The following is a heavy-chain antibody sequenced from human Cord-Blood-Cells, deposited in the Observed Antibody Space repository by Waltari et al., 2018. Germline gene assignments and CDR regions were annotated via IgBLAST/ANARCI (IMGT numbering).Heavy chain of an antibody. J-gene: IGHJ6*02. CDR1: GFTFSSYW. CDR2: IKCDGSST. CDR3: ARANSGYDYYYYYGMDV. Sequence: EVQLVESGGGLVQPGGSLRLSCAASGFTFSSYWMHWVRQAPGKGLVWVSRIKCDGSSTSYADSVKGRFTISRDNAKNTLYLQMNSLRAEDTAVYYCARANSGYDYYYYYGMDVWGQGTTVTVSS. V-gene: IGHV3-74*01. D-gene: IGHD5-12*01.